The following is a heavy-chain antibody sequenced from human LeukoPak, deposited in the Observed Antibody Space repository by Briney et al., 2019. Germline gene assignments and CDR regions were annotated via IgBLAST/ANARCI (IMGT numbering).Heavy chain of an antibody. J-gene: IGHJ6*02. Sequence: SETLSLTCTVSGGSISSYYWSWIRQPPGKGLEWTGYIYYSGSTNYNPSLKSRVTISVDTSKNQFSLKLSSVTAADTAVYYCARTRDYYDSSGSEPGYGMDVWGQGTTVTVSS. V-gene: IGHV4-59*01. CDR2: IYYSGST. D-gene: IGHD3-22*01. CDR1: GGSISSYY. CDR3: ARTRDYYDSSGSEPGYGMDV.